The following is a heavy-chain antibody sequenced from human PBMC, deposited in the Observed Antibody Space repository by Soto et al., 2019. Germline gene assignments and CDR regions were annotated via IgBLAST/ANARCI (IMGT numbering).Heavy chain of an antibody. CDR1: GGSISSYY. CDR3: AREPEVSGYDY. D-gene: IGHD5-12*01. CDR2: IYYSGST. J-gene: IGHJ4*02. V-gene: IGHV4-59*12. Sequence: PSETLSLTCTVSGGSISSYYWSWIRQPPGKGLEWIGYIYYSGSTNYNPSLKSRVTISVDTSKNQFSLKLSSVTAADTAVYYCAREPEVSGYDYWGQGTLVTVSS.